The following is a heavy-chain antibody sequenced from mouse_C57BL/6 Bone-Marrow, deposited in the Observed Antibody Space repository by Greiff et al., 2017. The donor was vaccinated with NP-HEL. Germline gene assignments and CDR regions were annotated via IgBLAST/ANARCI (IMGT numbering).Heavy chain of an antibody. V-gene: IGHV5-17*01. D-gene: IGHD2-2*01. CDR1: GFTFSDYG. CDR3: AGRGIYYGYDVGYFDV. Sequence: EVQGVESGGGLVKPGGSLKLSCAASGFTFSDYGMHWVRQAPEKGLEWVAYISSGSSTIDYADTVKGRFTISRDNAKNTLCLQMTSLRSEDTAMYYCAGRGIYYGYDVGYFDVWGTGTTVTVSS. CDR2: ISSGSSTI. J-gene: IGHJ1*03.